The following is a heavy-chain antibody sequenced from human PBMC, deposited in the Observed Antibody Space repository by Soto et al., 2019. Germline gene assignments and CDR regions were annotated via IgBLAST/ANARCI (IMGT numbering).Heavy chain of an antibody. CDR3: ARGGGSYTTGWYNDY. V-gene: IGHV4-4*08. CDR2: IWTSGST. D-gene: IGHD6-19*01. Sequence: QVQLQESGPGLVKPSETMSLTCTVSGVSISNSYCSWVRQPPGKGLEWIGHIWTSGSTDYNPSLRSRITMSLDTSKNQVSLKLNSVTATDTAVYYWARGGGSYTTGWYNDYWGQGTLVTVSS. CDR1: GVSISNSY. J-gene: IGHJ4*02.